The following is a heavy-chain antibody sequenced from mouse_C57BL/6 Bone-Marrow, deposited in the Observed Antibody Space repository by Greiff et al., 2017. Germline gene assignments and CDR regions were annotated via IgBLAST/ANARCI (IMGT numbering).Heavy chain of an antibody. CDR3: AKGLITTVVATGYWFDC. CDR2: ILPGSGST. J-gene: IGHJ2*01. Sequence: LQESGAELMKPGASVKLSCKATGYTFTGYWIEWVKQRPGHGLEWIGEILPGSGSTNYNEKFKGKAPFTADTSSNTAYMQLSSLTTEDSAIYYCAKGLITTVVATGYWFDCWGQGTTLTVSS. CDR1: GYTFTGYW. V-gene: IGHV1-9*01. D-gene: IGHD1-1*01.